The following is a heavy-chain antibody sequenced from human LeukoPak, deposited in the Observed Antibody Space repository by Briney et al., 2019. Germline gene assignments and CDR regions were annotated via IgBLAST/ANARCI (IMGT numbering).Heavy chain of an antibody. Sequence: GASVKVSCKASGYTFTGYYMHWVRQAPGQGLEWMGWINPNSGGTNYAQKFQGRVTMTRDTSISTAYMELSRLRSDDTAVYYCAREGWVTMVRGVTYFDYWGQGTLVTVSS. CDR3: AREGWVTMVRGVTYFDY. D-gene: IGHD3-10*01. CDR2: INPNSGGT. CDR1: GYTFTGYY. J-gene: IGHJ4*02. V-gene: IGHV1-2*02.